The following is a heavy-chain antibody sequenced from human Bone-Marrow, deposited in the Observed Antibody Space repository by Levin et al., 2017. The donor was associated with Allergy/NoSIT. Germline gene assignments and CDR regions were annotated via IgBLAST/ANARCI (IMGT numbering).Heavy chain of an antibody. V-gene: IGHV3-21*01. D-gene: IGHD1-26*01. CDR1: GFTFSNYT. J-gene: IGHJ4*02. Sequence: GGSLRLSCVGSGFTFSNYTMSWVRQAPGKGLEWVSLVSRTSSFIFNADSVTGRFTISRDNARNSVSLQMHSLKVDDTALYYCARGEVGATDYWGQGILVTVSS. CDR3: ARGEVGATDY. CDR2: VSRTSSFI.